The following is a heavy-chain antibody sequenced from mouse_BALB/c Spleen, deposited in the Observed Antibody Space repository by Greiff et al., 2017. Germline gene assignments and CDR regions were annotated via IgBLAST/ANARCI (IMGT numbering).Heavy chain of an antibody. Sequence: EVQRVESGGGLVQPGGSMKLSCVASGFTFSSYWMSWVRQSPEKGLEWVAEIRLKSDNYATHYAESVKGKFTISRDDSKSRLYLQMNSLRAEDTGIYYCTIYYDYDDAFAYWGQGTLVTVSA. D-gene: IGHD2-4*01. CDR3: TIYYDYDDAFAY. CDR2: IRLKSDNYAT. J-gene: IGHJ3*01. V-gene: IGHV6-6*02. CDR1: GFTFSSYW.